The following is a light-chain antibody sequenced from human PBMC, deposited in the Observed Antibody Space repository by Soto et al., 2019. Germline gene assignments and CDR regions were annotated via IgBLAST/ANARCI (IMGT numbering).Light chain of an antibody. CDR1: QGIGSY. J-gene: IGKJ4*01. CDR3: HQLNTYPA. V-gene: IGKV1-9*01. Sequence: DFPLTQSPSFLSASVGDRVTITCRASQGIGSYLGWYQQAPGKAPKLLIYGASTLQSGVPSRFIGSGSGTEFTLTISSLQPEDFATYYCHQLNTYPAFGGGTKVEI. CDR2: GAS.